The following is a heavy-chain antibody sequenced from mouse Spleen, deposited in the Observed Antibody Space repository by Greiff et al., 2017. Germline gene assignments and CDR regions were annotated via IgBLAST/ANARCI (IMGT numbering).Heavy chain of an antibody. V-gene: IGHV1-52*01. Sequence: QVQLQQPGAELVRPGSSVKLSCKASGYTFTSYWMHWVKQRPIQGLEWIGNIDPSDSETHYNQKFKDKATLTVDKSSSTAYMQLSSLTSEDSAVYYCARSKNPKPFDYWGQGTTLTVSS. J-gene: IGHJ2*01. CDR2: IDPSDSET. CDR3: ARSKNPKPFDY. CDR1: GYTFTSYW.